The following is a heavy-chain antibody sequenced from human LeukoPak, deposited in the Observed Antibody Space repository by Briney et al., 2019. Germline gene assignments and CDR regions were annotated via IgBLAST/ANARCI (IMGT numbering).Heavy chain of an antibody. CDR1: SGDSMSNYY. Sequence: SETLSLTCTVSSGDSMSNYYWTWIRQSPGKGLEWIGYIAYINSSGGTNYNPSLKSRVTISVDTSKKQFSLRLSSVTAADTAVYYCARRGGDSSGNFDYWGQGTLVTVSS. D-gene: IGHD3-22*01. CDR3: ARRGGDSSGNFDY. CDR2: INSSGGT. V-gene: IGHV4-59*08. J-gene: IGHJ4*02.